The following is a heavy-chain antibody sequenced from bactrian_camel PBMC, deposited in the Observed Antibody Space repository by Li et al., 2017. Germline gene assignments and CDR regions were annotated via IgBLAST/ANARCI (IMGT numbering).Heavy chain of an antibody. CDR2: IDSDCDT. V-gene: IGHV3S6*01. D-gene: IGHD5*01. CDR3: AAGQGVGWCLDVIRVGAEPDFDY. J-gene: IGHJ6*01. CDR1: GYRYDTYC. Sequence: HVQLVESGGGSVQAGGSLRLSCAAPGYRYDTYCMGWFRQAPGKAREGIAVIDSDCDTAYAESLKDRFTISVDNAKNTLYVQINSLKPEDSATYYCAAGQGVGWCLDVIRVGAEPDFDYWGHGTQVTVS.